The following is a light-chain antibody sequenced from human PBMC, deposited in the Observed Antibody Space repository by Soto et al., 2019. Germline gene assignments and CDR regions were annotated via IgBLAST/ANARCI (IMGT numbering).Light chain of an antibody. Sequence: EIVMTQSPATLSVSPGERATLSCRASQSVGSNLAWYQQTPGQAPRLLIYGASTRATGIPARFSGSGSGTEFTLTISSLQSEDFAVYYCQQYDNWPPVFGGGTKVEIK. CDR1: QSVGSN. J-gene: IGKJ4*01. CDR2: GAS. V-gene: IGKV3-15*01. CDR3: QQYDNWPPV.